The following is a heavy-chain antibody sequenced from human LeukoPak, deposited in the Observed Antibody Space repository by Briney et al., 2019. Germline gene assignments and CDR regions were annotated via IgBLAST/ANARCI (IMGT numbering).Heavy chain of an antibody. Sequence: HGESLKISCKGSGYSFTSYWISWVRQMPGKGLEWMGRIDPSDSYTNYSPSFQGHVTISADKSISTAYLQWSSLKASDTAMYYCARLSSKGSSAAGTFFDYWGQGTLVTVSS. V-gene: IGHV5-10-1*01. CDR2: IDPSDSYT. D-gene: IGHD6-13*01. CDR1: GYSFTSYW. J-gene: IGHJ4*02. CDR3: ARLSSKGSSAAGTFFDY.